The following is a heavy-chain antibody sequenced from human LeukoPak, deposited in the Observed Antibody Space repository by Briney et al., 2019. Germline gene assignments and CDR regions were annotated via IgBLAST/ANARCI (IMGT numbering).Heavy chain of an antibody. CDR1: GASVSDYY. Sequence: PSETLSLTYSVSGASVSDYYCNWIRQPPGKGLEWIGYVYNSGITNYNPSLRSRVTISLDTSKNQFSLKLNSVTAADTAVYYCARVRLSSGYSNWGQGTLVTVSS. V-gene: IGHV4-59*02. D-gene: IGHD3-22*01. CDR2: VYNSGIT. CDR3: ARVRLSSGYSN. J-gene: IGHJ4*02.